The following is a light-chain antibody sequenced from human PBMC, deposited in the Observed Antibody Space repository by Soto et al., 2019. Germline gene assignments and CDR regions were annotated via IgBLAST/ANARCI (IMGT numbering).Light chain of an antibody. J-gene: IGLJ1*01. CDR2: SSN. CDR1: NSKIGSNN. Sequence: QSVLTQPPSASGTPGQRVTVSCSGSNSKIGSNNVNWYQQLPGASPKLLIYSSNQRPSGVPVRFSASKSGTSASLAISGLQSEDEADYYCASWDDSLSGHFVFGTGTKVTVL. CDR3: ASWDDSLSGHFV. V-gene: IGLV1-44*01.